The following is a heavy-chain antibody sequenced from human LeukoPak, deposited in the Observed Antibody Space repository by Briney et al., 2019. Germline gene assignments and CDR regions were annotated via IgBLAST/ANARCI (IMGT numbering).Heavy chain of an antibody. V-gene: IGHV3-48*01. CDR3: ARSRNYYYGMDV. CDR2: ISSSSSTI. Sequence: GGSLRLSCAASGFTFSSYSMNWVRQAPGKGLEWVSYISSSSSTIYYADSVKGRFTISRDNSKNTLYLQMNSLRAEDTAVYYCARSRNYYYGMDVWGQGTTVTVSS. J-gene: IGHJ6*02. CDR1: GFTFSSYS.